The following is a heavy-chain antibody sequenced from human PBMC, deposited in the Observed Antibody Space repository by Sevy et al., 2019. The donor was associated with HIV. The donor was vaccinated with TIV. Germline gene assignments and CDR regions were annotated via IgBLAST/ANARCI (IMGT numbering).Heavy chain of an antibody. V-gene: IGHV5-51*01. CDR3: ARQAEASTAPYGLDV. CDR1: GYSFVTYW. CDR2: IYPGDSDA. D-gene: IGHD2-21*02. J-gene: IGHJ6*02. Sequence: GESLKLSCKGSGYSFVTYWIGWVRQMPGRGLEWMGTIYPGDSDARYSPSFQGQVTISADKSISTAFLQWRSLKASDTAIYFCARQAEASTAPYGLDVWGQGTTVTVSS.